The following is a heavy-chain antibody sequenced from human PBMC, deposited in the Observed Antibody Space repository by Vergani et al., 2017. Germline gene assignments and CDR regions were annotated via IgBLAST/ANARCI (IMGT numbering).Heavy chain of an antibody. CDR2: IYPGDSDT. V-gene: IGHV5-51*01. J-gene: IGHJ6*02. CDR3: ARHRWWDLVVVAATPWYYYYGMDV. D-gene: IGHD2-15*01. Sequence: EVKLVQSGAEVKKPGESLKISCKGSGYSFTSYWIGWVRQMPGKGLEWMGIIYPGDSDTRYSPSFQGQVTISADKSIITAYLQWSSLKALDSAMYYCARHRWWDLVVVAATPWYYYYGMDVWGQGLTVTVSS. CDR1: GYSFTSYW.